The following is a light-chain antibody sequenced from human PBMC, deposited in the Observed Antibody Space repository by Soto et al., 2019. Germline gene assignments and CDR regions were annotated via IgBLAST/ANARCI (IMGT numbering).Light chain of an antibody. J-gene: IGLJ1*01. CDR1: SSDVGGYNY. CDR2: EVS. V-gene: IGLV2-14*01. CDR3: SSYTSRITLCV. Sequence: QSVLTQPASVSGSPGQSITLSCTGSSSDVGGYNYVSWYQQHPGKAPKLMIYEVSNRPSGVSNRFSGSKSGNTASLTISGLQAEDEADYYCSSYTSRITLCVFGTGTKLTVL.